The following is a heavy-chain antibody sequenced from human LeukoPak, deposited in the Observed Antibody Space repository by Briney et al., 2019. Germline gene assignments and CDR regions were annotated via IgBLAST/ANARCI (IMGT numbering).Heavy chain of an antibody. CDR2: IYRNGST. Sequence: TSGTLSLTCAVSGGSISSSNWGSWVREPPGEGLEWIGEIYRNGSTNYNPSLKSRVTISVDKSKNQFSLKLSSVTAADPAVYYCARGSFSGGWEIWGQGTLVTVSS. CDR1: GGSISSSNW. D-gene: IGHD2-15*01. CDR3: ARGSFSGGWEI. V-gene: IGHV4-4*02. J-gene: IGHJ4*02.